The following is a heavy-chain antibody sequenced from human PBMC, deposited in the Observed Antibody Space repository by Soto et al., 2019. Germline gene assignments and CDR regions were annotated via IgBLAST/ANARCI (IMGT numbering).Heavy chain of an antibody. V-gene: IGHV4-39*01. Sequence: SETLSLTCTASSGSIRDSHYSWGCIRQPPGRGLEWIGSIYYSGTTYYNPPLKSRVIISVDTSKNQFSLKLTSVTVADTSVDYCVRHGTILRSVPALDSWGQGTMVTDS. CDR1: SGSIRDSHYS. CDR2: IYYSGTT. CDR3: VRHGTILRSVPALDS. J-gene: IGHJ4*02. D-gene: IGHD1-1*01.